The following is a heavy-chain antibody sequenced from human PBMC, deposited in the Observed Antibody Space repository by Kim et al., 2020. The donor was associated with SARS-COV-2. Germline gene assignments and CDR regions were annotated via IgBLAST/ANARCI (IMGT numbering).Heavy chain of an antibody. Sequence: GGSLRLSCVASGFTFSHHGMHWVRQAPGKGKEWVAVIWYDGSNEYYAEFVKGRFTVSRDNSKNTMYLHMNSLRDEDTGVYFCVRGGFNYGRLDRYFFDSWGQGTLVTVSS. CDR2: IWYDGSNE. J-gene: IGHJ4*02. D-gene: IGHD1-1*01. CDR1: GFTFSHHG. V-gene: IGHV3-33*01. CDR3: VRGGFNYGRLDRYFFDS.